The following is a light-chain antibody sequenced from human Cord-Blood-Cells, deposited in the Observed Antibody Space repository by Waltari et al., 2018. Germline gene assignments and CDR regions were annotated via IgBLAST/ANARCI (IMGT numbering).Light chain of an antibody. J-gene: IGLJ2*01. CDR2: EGS. CDR1: SSDVGSYTL. V-gene: IGLV2-23*03. CDR3: CSYAGSSTFYVV. Sequence: QSALTQPASVSGFPGQSITISCTGTSSDVGSYTLVSWYQQHPGKAPKLMIYEGSKRPSGVSNRFSGSKSGNTASLTISGLQAEDEADYYCCSYAGSSTFYVVFGGGTKLTVL.